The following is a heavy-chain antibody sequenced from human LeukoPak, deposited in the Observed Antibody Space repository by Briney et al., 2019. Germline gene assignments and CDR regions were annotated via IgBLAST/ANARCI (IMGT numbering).Heavy chain of an antibody. J-gene: IGHJ6*03. D-gene: IGHD2-2*01. V-gene: IGHV3-23*01. CDR2: ISGSGGST. Sequence: GGSLRLSCAASGFTFSTYSMNWVRQPPGKGLEWVSAISGSGGSTYYADSVKGRFNSSINNSKNTLYLQMNSLRAEDTAVYYGAKYHCSSPSCYWYYYYYRDVWGKGTTVTVSS. CDR3: AKYHCSSPSCYWYYYYYRDV. CDR1: GFTFSTYS.